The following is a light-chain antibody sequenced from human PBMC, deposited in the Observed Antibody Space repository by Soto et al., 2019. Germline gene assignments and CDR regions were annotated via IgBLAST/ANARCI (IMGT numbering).Light chain of an antibody. J-gene: IGKJ1*01. V-gene: IGKV3-20*01. Sequence: EIVFSLSPGTLALSPGERASLSCRASQSVSSSYLAWYQQKPGQAPRLLIYGASSRATGIPDRFSGSGSGTDFTLTISRLEPEDFAVYYCQQYGSSPWTFGQGTKVDI. CDR3: QQYGSSPWT. CDR1: QSVSSSY. CDR2: GAS.